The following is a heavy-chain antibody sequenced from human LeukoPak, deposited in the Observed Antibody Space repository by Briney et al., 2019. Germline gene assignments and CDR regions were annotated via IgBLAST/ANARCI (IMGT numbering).Heavy chain of an antibody. CDR3: ARAPAMVRGTNYYYYYMDV. V-gene: IGHV1-69*13. D-gene: IGHD3-10*01. J-gene: IGHJ6*03. CDR2: IIPIFGTA. Sequence: APVKVSCKASGGTFSSYAISWVRQAPGQGLECMGGIIPIFGTANYAQKFQGRVTITADESTSTAYMELSSLRSEDTAVYYCARAPAMVRGTNYYYYYMDVWGKGTTVTISS. CDR1: GGTFSSYA.